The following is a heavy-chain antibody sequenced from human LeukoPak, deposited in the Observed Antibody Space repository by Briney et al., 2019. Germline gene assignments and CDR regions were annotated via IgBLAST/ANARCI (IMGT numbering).Heavy chain of an antibody. V-gene: IGHV3-53*01. CDR1: GFPVSSNY. Sequence: PGGSLRLSCAASGFPVSSNYMSWVRQAPGKGLEWVSIIYSGGTSYYADSVKGRFTISRDNSKNTLYLQMNSLRAEDTAVYYCAKDRPRLIAVAGTASLDYWGQGTLVTVSS. D-gene: IGHD6-19*01. CDR3: AKDRPRLIAVAGTASLDY. J-gene: IGHJ4*02. CDR2: IYSGGTS.